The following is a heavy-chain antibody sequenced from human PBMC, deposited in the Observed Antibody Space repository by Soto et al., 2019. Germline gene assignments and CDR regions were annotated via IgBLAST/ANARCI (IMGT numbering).Heavy chain of an antibody. D-gene: IGHD3-10*01. J-gene: IGHJ6*03. CDR3: ARSYYGSGSYYNSFGDYYSMDV. Sequence: ASVKVSCKASGYTFTGYYMHWVRQAPGQGLEWMGWINPNSGGTNYAQKFQGWVTMTRDTSISTAYMELSRLRSDETAVYYCARSYYGSGSYYNSFGDYYSMDVWGKGTTVTVSS. CDR1: GYTFTGYY. CDR2: INPNSGGT. V-gene: IGHV1-2*04.